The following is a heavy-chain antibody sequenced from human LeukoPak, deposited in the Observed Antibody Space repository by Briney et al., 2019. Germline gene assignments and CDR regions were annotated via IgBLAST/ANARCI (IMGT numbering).Heavy chain of an antibody. J-gene: IGHJ6*02. CDR3: AKTTYYDSAGYEFYYYGMDV. Sequence: GVSVKVSCKASGGTFSRCAVNWVRQAPGQGLEWMGRTIPMLGVTNAAQKFQGRVTITADSATSTASLELSSLTSEDTAVYYCAKTTYYDSAGYEFYYYGMDVWGQGTTVTVSS. V-gene: IGHV1-69*04. CDR2: TIPMLGVT. D-gene: IGHD3-22*01. CDR1: GGTFSRCA.